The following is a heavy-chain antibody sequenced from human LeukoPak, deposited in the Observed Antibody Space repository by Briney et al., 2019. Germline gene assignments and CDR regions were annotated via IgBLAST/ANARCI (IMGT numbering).Heavy chain of an antibody. CDR3: ARNRYSSGLAEGY. J-gene: IGHJ4*02. D-gene: IGHD6-19*01. CDR1: GGSISSSSYY. Sequence: SETLSLTCTVSGGSISSSSYYWGWIRQPPGKGLEWIGSIYYSGSTYYNPSLKSRVTISVDTSKNQFSLKLSSVTAADTAVYYCARNRYSSGLAEGYWGQGTLVTVSS. CDR2: IYYSGST. V-gene: IGHV4-39*01.